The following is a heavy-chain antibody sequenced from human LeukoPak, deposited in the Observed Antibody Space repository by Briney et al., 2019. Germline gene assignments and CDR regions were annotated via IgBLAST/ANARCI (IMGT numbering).Heavy chain of an antibody. V-gene: IGHV3-11*04. J-gene: IGHJ4*02. CDR2: ISSSGSTI. D-gene: IGHD5-24*01. Sequence: GGSLRLSCAASGFTFSDYYMSWIRQAPGNGLEWVSYISSSGSTIYYADSVKGRFTISRDNAKNSLYLQMNSLRAEDTAVYYCARPNQDGYATFDYWGQGTLVTVSS. CDR3: ARPNQDGYATFDY. CDR1: GFTFSDYY.